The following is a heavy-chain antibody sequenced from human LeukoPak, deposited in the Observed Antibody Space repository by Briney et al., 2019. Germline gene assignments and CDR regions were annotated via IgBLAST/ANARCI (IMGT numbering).Heavy chain of an antibody. D-gene: IGHD3-22*01. CDR3: ARGYYDSSGYGPIVDY. J-gene: IGHJ4*02. CDR2: IYYSGST. CDR1: GGSISSGGYY. V-gene: IGHV4-31*03. Sequence: PSQTLSLTCTVSGGSISSGGYYWSWIRQHPGKGLEWIGYIYYSGSTYYNPSLKSRVTISVDTSKNQFSLKLSSVTAADTAVYYCARGYYDSSGYGPIVDYCGQGTLVTVSS.